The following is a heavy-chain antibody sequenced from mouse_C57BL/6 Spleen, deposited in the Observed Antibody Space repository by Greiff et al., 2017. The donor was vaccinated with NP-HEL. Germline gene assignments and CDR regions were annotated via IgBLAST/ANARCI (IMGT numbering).Heavy chain of an antibody. CDR2: IYPGGGYT. V-gene: IGHV1-63*01. CDR3: ARSGDYYGSSDYAMDY. D-gene: IGHD1-1*01. CDR1: GYTFTNYW. Sequence: VMLVESGAELVRPGTSVKMSCKASGYTFTNYWIGWAKQRPGHGLEWIGDIYPGGGYTNYNEKFKGKATLTADKSSSTAYMQFSSLTSEDSAIYYCARSGDYYGSSDYAMDYWGQGTSVTVSS. J-gene: IGHJ4*01.